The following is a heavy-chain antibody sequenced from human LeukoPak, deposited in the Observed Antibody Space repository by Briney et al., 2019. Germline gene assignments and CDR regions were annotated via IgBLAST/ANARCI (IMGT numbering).Heavy chain of an antibody. CDR1: GGSISDYS. CDR3: ARHFTSGVVVVITADAFDI. CDR2: IYYSGSA. J-gene: IGHJ3*02. V-gene: IGHV4-59*08. D-gene: IGHD3-22*01. Sequence: SETLSLTCTVSGGSISDYSWSWIRQPPGKGLEWIGNIYYSGSANHNPSLKSRVTISRDTSKNQFSLKLSSVTAADTAVYYCARHFTSGVVVVITADAFDIWGQGTMVTVSP.